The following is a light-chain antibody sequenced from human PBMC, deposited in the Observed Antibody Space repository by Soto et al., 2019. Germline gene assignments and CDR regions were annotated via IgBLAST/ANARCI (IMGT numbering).Light chain of an antibody. Sequence: QTVVTQPPPASGTPGQRVTISCSGSSSNIGSNYVYWYQQLPGTAPKLLIYRNNQRPSGVPDRFSGSKSGTSASLAISGLRSEDEADYYCAAWDDSLSGYVFGTGTKLTVL. J-gene: IGLJ1*01. V-gene: IGLV1-47*01. CDR2: RNN. CDR3: AAWDDSLSGYV. CDR1: SSNIGSNY.